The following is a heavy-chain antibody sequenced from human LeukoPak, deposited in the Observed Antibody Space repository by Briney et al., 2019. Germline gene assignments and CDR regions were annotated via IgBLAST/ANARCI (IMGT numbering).Heavy chain of an antibody. Sequence: GGSLRLSCAASGFTVSSNYMSWVRQAPGKGLEWVSGINWNGGSTGYADSVKGRFTISRDNAKNSLYLQMNSLRAEDTALYYCGRGDQGYYYGMDVWGQGTTVTVSS. CDR2: INWNGGST. J-gene: IGHJ6*02. V-gene: IGHV3-20*04. D-gene: IGHD1-26*01. CDR1: GFTVSSNY. CDR3: GRGDQGYYYGMDV.